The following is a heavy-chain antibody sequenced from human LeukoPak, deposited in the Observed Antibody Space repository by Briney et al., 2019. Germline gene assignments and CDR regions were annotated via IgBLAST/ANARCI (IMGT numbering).Heavy chain of an antibody. D-gene: IGHD4/OR15-4a*01. Sequence: GGSLRLSCAASGFTFSDYYMSWIRQAPGKGLEWVSYISSSGSTIYYADSVKGRFTISRDNAKNSLYLQMNSLRAEDTAVYYCAREDPQTKVPEGMDVWGQGTTVTVSS. CDR3: AREDPQTKVPEGMDV. V-gene: IGHV3-11*01. CDR1: GFTFSDYY. CDR2: ISSSGSTI. J-gene: IGHJ6*02.